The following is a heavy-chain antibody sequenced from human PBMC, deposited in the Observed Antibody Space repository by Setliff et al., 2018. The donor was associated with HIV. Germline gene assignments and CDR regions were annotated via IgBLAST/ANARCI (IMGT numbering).Heavy chain of an antibody. V-gene: IGHV4-4*02. J-gene: IGHJ5*02. CDR3: VRNHEWALGT. CDR1: GDSINTPHC. D-gene: IGHD1-26*01. Sequence: PSETLSLTCAVPGDSINTPHCWSWVRQSLEKGLEWIGEVCQRGGINYNPFLWSRTSISMDKPRNYFSLEMASLTAADTAVYFCVRNHEWALGTWGQGLLVTVSS. CDR2: VCQRGGI.